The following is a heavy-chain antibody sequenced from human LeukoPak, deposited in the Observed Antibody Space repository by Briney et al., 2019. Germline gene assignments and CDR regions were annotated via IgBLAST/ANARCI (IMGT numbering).Heavy chain of an antibody. Sequence: ASETLSLTCTVSGGSISSSSYYWSWIRQPPGKGLEWIGSIYYSGSTYYNPSLKSRVTISVDTSKNQFSLKLSSVTAADTAVYYCAGTRGGYSYGYTEDYWGQGTLVTVSS. J-gene: IGHJ4*02. V-gene: IGHV4-39*01. CDR3: AGTRGGYSYGYTEDY. CDR1: GGSISSSSYY. D-gene: IGHD5-18*01. CDR2: IYYSGST.